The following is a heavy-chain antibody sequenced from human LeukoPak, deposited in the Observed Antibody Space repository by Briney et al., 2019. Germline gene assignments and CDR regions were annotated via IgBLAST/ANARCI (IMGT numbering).Heavy chain of an antibody. CDR3: AKIDGYYDSSGYYLQDAFDI. D-gene: IGHD3-22*01. V-gene: IGHV3-30*02. J-gene: IGHJ3*02. Sequence: PGGSLRLSCAASGFTFGSYGMHWVRQAPGKGLEWVAFIRYDGSNKYYADSVKGRFTISRDNSKNTLYLQMNSLRAEDTAVYYCAKIDGYYDSSGYYLQDAFDIWGQGTMVTVSS. CDR1: GFTFGSYG. CDR2: IRYDGSNK.